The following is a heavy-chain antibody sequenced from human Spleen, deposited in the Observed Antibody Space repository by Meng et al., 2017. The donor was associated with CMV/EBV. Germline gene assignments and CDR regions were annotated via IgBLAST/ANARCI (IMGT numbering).Heavy chain of an antibody. D-gene: IGHD2-21*02. V-gene: IGHV3-11*01. CDR3: ARVRCELLPFDP. CDR1: GFNFNDYY. CDR2: SDATGATV. J-gene: IGHJ5*02. Sequence: GGSLRLSCAASGFNFNDYYMSWLRQAPGKGLELLSYSDATGATVYYADSVKGRFTISRDNAKNSMFLQMNSLRVDDTAVYYCARVRCELLPFDPWGQGTLVTVSS.